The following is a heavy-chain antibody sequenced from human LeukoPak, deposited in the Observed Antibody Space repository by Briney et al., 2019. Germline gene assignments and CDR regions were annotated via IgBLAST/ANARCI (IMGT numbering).Heavy chain of an antibody. CDR3: AKNGQSGFSFDP. J-gene: IGHJ5*02. Sequence: SETLSLTCAVYGGSLNGHYWSWIRQPPGKGLEWIGEGSESGGTKFNPSLKSRVTISADTSKNQFSLRLNSVTAADTAVYYCAKNGQSGFSFDPWGQGTLVTVSS. V-gene: IGHV4-34*01. D-gene: IGHD3-3*01. CDR1: GGSLNGHY. CDR2: GSESGGT.